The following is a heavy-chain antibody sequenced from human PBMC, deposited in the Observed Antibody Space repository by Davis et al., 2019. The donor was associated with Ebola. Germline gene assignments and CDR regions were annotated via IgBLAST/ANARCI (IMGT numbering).Heavy chain of an antibody. V-gene: IGHV4-34*01. D-gene: IGHD3-10*01. J-gene: IGHJ3*02. CDR1: GGSFSGYY. CDR3: ARRGWFRGRDAFDI. CDR2: INHSGST. Sequence: SETLSLTCAVYGGSFSGYYWSWIRQPPGKGLEWIGEINHSGSTNYNPSLKSRVTISVDTSKNQFSLKLSSVTAADTAVYYCARRGWFRGRDAFDIWGQGTMVTVSS.